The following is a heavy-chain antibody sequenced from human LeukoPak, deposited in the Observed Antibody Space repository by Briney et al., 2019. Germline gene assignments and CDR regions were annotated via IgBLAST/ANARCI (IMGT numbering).Heavy chain of an antibody. Sequence: PGGSLGLSCAASGFPFISYAMSWVRQAPGKGLEGVSAIIGSGGSTYYAASVKGRFTISRDNSRNTLYLKMNSLRAEDTAVYYCAKTLRYCSSTSCFPTASFDYWGQGTLVTVSS. CDR3: AKTLRYCSSTSCFPTASFDY. D-gene: IGHD2-2*01. CDR1: GFPFISYA. V-gene: IGHV3-23*01. CDR2: IIGSGGST. J-gene: IGHJ4*02.